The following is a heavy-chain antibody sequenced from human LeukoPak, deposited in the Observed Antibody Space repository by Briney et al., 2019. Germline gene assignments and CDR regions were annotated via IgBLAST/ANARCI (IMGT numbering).Heavy chain of an antibody. J-gene: IGHJ4*02. CDR3: AGNTYYYDSSGLN. D-gene: IGHD3-22*01. CDR1: GFTFSSYA. Sequence: PGGSLRLSCAASGFTFSSYAMHWVRQAPGKGLEWVAVISYDGSNKYYADSVKGRFTISRDNSKNTLYLQMNSLRAEDTAVYYYAGNTYYYDSSGLNWGQGTLVTVSS. V-gene: IGHV3-30-3*01. CDR2: ISYDGSNK.